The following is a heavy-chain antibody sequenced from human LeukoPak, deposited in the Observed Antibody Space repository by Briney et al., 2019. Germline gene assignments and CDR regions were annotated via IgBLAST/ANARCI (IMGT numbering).Heavy chain of an antibody. CDR3: VKGYSEYTSSWFDY. CDR1: GFTLSRIA. Sequence: PGGSLTLSCAASGFTLSRIAMSWVRQAPGKGLEWVSGISGSGGRDSTYYADSVKGRFTISRDKSKNTVYLEMNSLRAEDTAVYYCVKGYSEYTSSWFDYWGQGTLVTVSS. J-gene: IGHJ4*02. CDR2: ISGSGGRDST. D-gene: IGHD6-13*01. V-gene: IGHV3-23*01.